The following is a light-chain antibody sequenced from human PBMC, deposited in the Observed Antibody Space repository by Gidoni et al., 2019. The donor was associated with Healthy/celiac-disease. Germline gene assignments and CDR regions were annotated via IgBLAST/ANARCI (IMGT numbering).Light chain of an antibody. Sequence: EIVLTQSPATLSLSPGERATLSCRASQSVSSYLAWYQQKPGQAPRLLIYDASNRATGILARFSGSGSGTDFTLTISSLEPEDFAVYYCQQRSNWPPIFTFXPXTKVDIK. CDR3: QQRSNWPPIFT. CDR2: DAS. CDR1: QSVSSY. J-gene: IGKJ3*01. V-gene: IGKV3-11*01.